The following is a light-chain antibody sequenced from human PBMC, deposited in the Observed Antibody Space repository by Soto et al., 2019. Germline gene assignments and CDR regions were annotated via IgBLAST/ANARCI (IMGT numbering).Light chain of an antibody. CDR3: SSYTSSSTPCV. Sequence: QSLPTQPGSLSASAGQSNTISRTGSSSNVGGYNYVSWYQQHPGKAPKLMIYDVSNRPSGVSNRFSGSKSGNTASLTISGLQAEDEADYYCSSYTSSSTPCVFGTGTKVTVL. CDR2: DVS. CDR1: SSNVGGYNY. J-gene: IGLJ1*01. V-gene: IGLV2-14*01.